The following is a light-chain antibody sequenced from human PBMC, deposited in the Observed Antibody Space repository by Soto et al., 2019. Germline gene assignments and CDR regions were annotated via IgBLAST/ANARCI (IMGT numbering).Light chain of an antibody. V-gene: IGKV3-15*01. CDR3: QQYNDWPSMYT. J-gene: IGKJ2*01. CDR1: QSFDSN. Sequence: EIVMTQSPATLSVSPGERATLSCRASQSFDSNLAWYQQKPGQAPRLLIYGASTRATGVPARFSGSGSGTEFTLTISSLQSEDFAVDYCQQYNDWPSMYTFGQGTKLEMK. CDR2: GAS.